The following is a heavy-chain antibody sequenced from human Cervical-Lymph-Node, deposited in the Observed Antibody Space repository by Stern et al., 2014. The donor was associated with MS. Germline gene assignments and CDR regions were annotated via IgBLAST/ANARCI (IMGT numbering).Heavy chain of an antibody. J-gene: IGHJ4*02. CDR2: IYYSGST. Sequence: VQLVESSPGLVKPSQTLSLTCTVSGGSISSGGYYWSWIRQHPGKGLEWIGYIYYSGSTYYNPSLTSRVTISVDTSKNQFSLKLSSVTAADTAVYYCARVSYDFWSGYYVFDYWGQGTLVTVSS. D-gene: IGHD3-3*01. CDR1: GGSISSGGYY. V-gene: IGHV4-31*03. CDR3: ARVSYDFWSGYYVFDY.